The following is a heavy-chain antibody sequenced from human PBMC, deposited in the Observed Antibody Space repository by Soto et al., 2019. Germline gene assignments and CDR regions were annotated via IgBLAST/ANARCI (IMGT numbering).Heavy chain of an antibody. J-gene: IGHJ4*02. CDR1: GFTFSSYW. CDR3: ARVRTPFKYYFDY. CDR2: IKQDGSEK. Sequence: EVQLVESGGGLVQPGGSLRLSCAASGFTFSSYWMSWVRQAPGKGLEWVANIKQDGSEKYYVDSVKGRFTISRESAKNSLYLQMNSLRAEDTAVYYCARVRTPFKYYFDYWGQGTLVTVSS. V-gene: IGHV3-7*01.